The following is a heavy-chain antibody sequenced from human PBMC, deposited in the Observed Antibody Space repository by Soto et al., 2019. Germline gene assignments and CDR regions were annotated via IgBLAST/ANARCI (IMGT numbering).Heavy chain of an antibody. CDR3: ARDGVGATTFYGYFDY. J-gene: IGHJ4*02. CDR1: GFRLSGFG. V-gene: IGHV3-33*01. Sequence: QVQLVESGGGVVQPGRSLRLSCAASGFRLSGFGMHWVRQAPGKGLEWVAILRYDGSNKYYADSVKGRFTISRDNSQNTLYLQMDSLRVEDTAVYYCARDGVGATTFYGYFDYWGQGILVTVSS. CDR2: LRYDGSNK. D-gene: IGHD1-26*01.